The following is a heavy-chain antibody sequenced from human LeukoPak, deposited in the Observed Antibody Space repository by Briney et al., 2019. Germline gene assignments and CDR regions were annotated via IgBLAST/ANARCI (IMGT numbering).Heavy chain of an antibody. CDR2: IKQDGSEK. D-gene: IGHD2-2*01. Sequence: GGSLRLSCAASGFTFNNYWMSWVRQAPGKGLEWVANIKQDGSEKYYVDSVKGRFTISRDNAKNSLYLQMNSLRAEDTAVYYCARVSCSSTSCSGFDYWGQGTLVTVSS. V-gene: IGHV3-7*01. CDR3: ARVSCSSTSCSGFDY. CDR1: GFTFNNYW. J-gene: IGHJ4*02.